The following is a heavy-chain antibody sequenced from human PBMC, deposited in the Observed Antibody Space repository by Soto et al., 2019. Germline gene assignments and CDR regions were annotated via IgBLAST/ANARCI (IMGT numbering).Heavy chain of an antibody. CDR2: ISGSGGST. CDR3: AKDHGIAAAGYFDY. V-gene: IGHV3-23*01. D-gene: IGHD6-13*01. CDR1: VFTFSSYA. J-gene: IGHJ4*02. Sequence: RWSLRLSCAASVFTFSSYAMSWFRQAPGKGLEWVSAISGSGGSTYYADSVKGRFTISRDNSKNTLYLQMNSLRAEDTAVYYCAKDHGIAAAGYFDYWGQGTLVTVSS.